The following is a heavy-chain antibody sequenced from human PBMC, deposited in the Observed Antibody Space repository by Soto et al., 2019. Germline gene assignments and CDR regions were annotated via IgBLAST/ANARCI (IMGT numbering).Heavy chain of an antibody. CDR1: GFTFSSYG. CDR2: ISYDGSNK. CDR3: AKPTPATVTTNVWFDP. V-gene: IGHV3-30*18. D-gene: IGHD4-17*01. Sequence: QVQLVESGGGVVQPGRSLRLSCAASGFTFSSYGMHWVRQAPGKGLEWVAVISYDGSNKYYADSVKGRFTISRDNSKNTLYRQMNSLRAEDTAVYYCAKPTPATVTTNVWFDPWGQGTLVTVSS. J-gene: IGHJ5*02.